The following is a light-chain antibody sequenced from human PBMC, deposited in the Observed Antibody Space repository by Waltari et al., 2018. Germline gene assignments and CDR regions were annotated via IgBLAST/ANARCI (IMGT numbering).Light chain of an antibody. J-gene: IGLJ2*01. CDR1: SSDIGDYDY. CDR3: SSYTSVSALVV. Sequence: QSALTQPASVSGSPGQSITISCTGSSSDIGDYDYVSWYQQNPGKAPKLVIYGVTHRPSGVSHGFSGSKSGNTASLTISGLQAEDEADYYCSSYTSVSALVVFGGGTKLTVL. CDR2: GVT. V-gene: IGLV2-14*03.